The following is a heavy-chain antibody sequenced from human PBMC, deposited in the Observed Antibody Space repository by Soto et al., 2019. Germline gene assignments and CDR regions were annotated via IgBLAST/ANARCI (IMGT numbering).Heavy chain of an antibody. Sequence: QVQLVQSGAEVKKPGSSVKVSCKASGGTFSSYAISWVRQAPGQGLEWMGWIIPIFGTANYAQKFQGRVTITADASTSTAYMELSSLRSEATAVYYCERVGYCSGGSCRENWFDPWGHGTLVTVS. CDR2: IIPIFGTA. CDR3: ERVGYCSGGSCRENWFDP. V-gene: IGHV1-69*01. CDR1: GGTFSSYA. J-gene: IGHJ5*02. D-gene: IGHD2-15*01.